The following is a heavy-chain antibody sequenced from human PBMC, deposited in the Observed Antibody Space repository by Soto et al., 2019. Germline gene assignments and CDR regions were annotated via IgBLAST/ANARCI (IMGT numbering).Heavy chain of an antibody. Sequence: QVYLVQSGAEVKKPGSSVKISCKASGGIFSSNTINWVRQAAGQGLEWMGGIIPLFGTANYAEKFQGRVTLTADKSTQTEYMELTSLRSEDTAGYYCASKAACGGDCYAFDPWGQGTLVTVSS. CDR2: IIPLFGTA. V-gene: IGHV1-69*06. CDR1: GGIFSSNT. D-gene: IGHD2-21*02. CDR3: ASKAACGGDCYAFDP. J-gene: IGHJ5*02.